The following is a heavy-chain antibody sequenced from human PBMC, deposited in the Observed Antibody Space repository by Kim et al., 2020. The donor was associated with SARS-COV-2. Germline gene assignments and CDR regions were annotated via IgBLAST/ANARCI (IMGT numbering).Heavy chain of an antibody. V-gene: IGHV4-39*01. D-gene: IGHD2-15*01. CDR2: IYYSGST. J-gene: IGHJ4*02. CDR1: GGSISSSSYY. Sequence: SETLSLTCTVSGGSISSSSYYWGWIRQPPGKGLEWIGSIYYSGSTYYNPSLKSRVTISVDTSKNQFSLKLSSVTAADTAVYYCARHLRSGVLVAAPYYFDYWGQGNLVTVSS. CDR3: ARHLRSGVLVAAPYYFDY.